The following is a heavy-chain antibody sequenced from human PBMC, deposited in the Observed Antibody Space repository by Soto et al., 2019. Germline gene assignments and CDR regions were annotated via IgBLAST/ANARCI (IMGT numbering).Heavy chain of an antibody. Sequence: GGSLRLSCEASGFTFSDYYMTWFRQGPGKGLEWVSYISGGGTFAVYADSLRGRFTILRDNAKRSVYLQITSLRAHDSAVYYCARGHTTVRRAHFDYWGQGTVVTVSS. CDR1: GFTFSDYY. J-gene: IGHJ4*02. D-gene: IGHD4-17*01. V-gene: IGHV3-11*04. CDR2: ISGGGTFA. CDR3: ARGHTTVRRAHFDY.